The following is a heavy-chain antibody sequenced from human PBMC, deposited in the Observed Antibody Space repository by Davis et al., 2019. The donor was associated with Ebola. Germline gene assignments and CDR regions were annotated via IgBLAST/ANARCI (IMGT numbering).Heavy chain of an antibody. D-gene: IGHD6-13*01. CDR1: GFTVRSTY. J-gene: IGHJ6*02. V-gene: IGHV3-30-3*01. CDR2: ISYDGSDQ. Sequence: GGSLRLSCAASGFTVRSTYMSWVRQAPGKGLEWVAIISYDGSDQYYADSVKGRFTISRDNSKESLYLQIKSLRSEDTALYFCARGPMPSWYADYYKYGMDVWGQGTTVTASS. CDR3: ARGPMPSWYADYYKYGMDV.